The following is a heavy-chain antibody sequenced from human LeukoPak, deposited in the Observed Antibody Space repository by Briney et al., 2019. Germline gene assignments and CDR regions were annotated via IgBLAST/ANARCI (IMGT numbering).Heavy chain of an antibody. CDR3: ATPRSSGWYDY. CDR2: INAGNGNT. CDR1: GYTFTCYA. V-gene: IGHV1-3*01. D-gene: IGHD6-19*01. J-gene: IGHJ4*02. Sequence: ASVTVSCKASGYTFTCYAMHWVRQAPGQRLEWMGWINAGNGNTKYSQKFQGRVTITRDTSASTAYMELSSLRSEDTAVYYCATPRSSGWYDYWGQGTLVTVSS.